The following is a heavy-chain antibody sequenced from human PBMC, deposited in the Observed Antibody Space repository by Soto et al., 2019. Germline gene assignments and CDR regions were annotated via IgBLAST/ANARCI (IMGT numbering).Heavy chain of an antibody. CDR2: VSGSGGNT. D-gene: IGHD3-22*01. CDR1: GCTFTSYA. CDR3: ARVVVVIPPGYYYAMDV. J-gene: IGHJ6*02. Sequence: GGSLRLSCAASGCTFTSYAMSWVRQAPGKGLEWVSDVSGSGGNTYYADSVKGRFTISRDNSKNTLFLQMNSLRAEDTAAYYCARVVVVIPPGYYYAMDVWGQGTTVTVSS. V-gene: IGHV3-23*01.